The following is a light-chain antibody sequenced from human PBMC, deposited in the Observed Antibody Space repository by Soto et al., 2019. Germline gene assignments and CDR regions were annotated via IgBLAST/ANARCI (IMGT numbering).Light chain of an antibody. Sequence: SYELTQPPSVSVSPGQTGSITCSGDKLGNKYACWYQQKPGQSPVLVIYQDNKRPSGIPERFSGSNSGNTATLTISGTQAMDEADYYCQAWDSSVVFGGGTKLTVL. CDR2: QDN. CDR1: KLGNKY. CDR3: QAWDSSVV. V-gene: IGLV3-1*01. J-gene: IGLJ2*01.